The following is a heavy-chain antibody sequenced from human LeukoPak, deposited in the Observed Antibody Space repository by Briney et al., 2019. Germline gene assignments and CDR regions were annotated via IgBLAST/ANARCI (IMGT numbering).Heavy chain of an antibody. CDR3: ARSGTQRTYYDILTGYYRIEPFDY. CDR1: GYSFTSYW. V-gene: IGHV5-51*01. Sequence: GESLKISCKGSGYSFTSYWIGWVRQMLGKGLEWMGIIYPGDSDTRYSPSFQGQVTISADKSISTAYLQWSSLKASDTAMYYCARSGTQRTYYDILTGYYRIEPFDYWGQGTLVTVSS. J-gene: IGHJ4*02. D-gene: IGHD3-9*01. CDR2: IYPGDSDT.